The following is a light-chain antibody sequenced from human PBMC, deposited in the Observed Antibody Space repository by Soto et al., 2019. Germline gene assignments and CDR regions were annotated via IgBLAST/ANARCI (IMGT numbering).Light chain of an antibody. CDR1: QSVGSY. J-gene: IGKJ5*01. Sequence: EIVLTQSAAALSLTPRERATLSCRASQSVGSYLAWYQQKPGQAPRLLIYDASNRATGIPARFSGSGSGTDFTLTISSLQSEDFAVYYCQQYNNWPPITFGQGTRLEIK. V-gene: IGKV3-11*01. CDR2: DAS. CDR3: QQYNNWPPIT.